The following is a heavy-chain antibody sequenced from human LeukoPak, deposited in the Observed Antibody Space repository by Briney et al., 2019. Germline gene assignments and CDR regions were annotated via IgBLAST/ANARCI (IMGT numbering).Heavy chain of an antibody. Sequence: GGSLRLSCAASGFIVRSNYMSWVRQAPGKGLEWVSAIGGSGAGTYYTDSVKGRFTISRDNSKNTLFLQMNSLRAEDTAVYYCAKRPSGGRDFDYWGQGTLVTVSS. V-gene: IGHV3-23*01. D-gene: IGHD2-15*01. J-gene: IGHJ4*02. CDR3: AKRPSGGRDFDY. CDR2: IGGSGAGT. CDR1: GFIVRSNY.